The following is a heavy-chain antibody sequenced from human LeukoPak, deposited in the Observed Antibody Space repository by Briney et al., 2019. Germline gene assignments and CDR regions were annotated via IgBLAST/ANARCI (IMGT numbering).Heavy chain of an antibody. CDR1: GYTFTDYY. CDR3: SWAGGNSDVASFDY. V-gene: IGHV1-2*02. D-gene: IGHD2-21*01. Sequence: ASVKVSCKASGYTFTDYYIHWVRQAPKQGFEWMGWITRSSGATKFGQRFQGRVTLTRDTSISTFYMEMSNLRSDDAAVYCVSWAGGNSDVASFDYWGQGTLVTVSS. J-gene: IGHJ4*02. CDR2: ITRSSGAT.